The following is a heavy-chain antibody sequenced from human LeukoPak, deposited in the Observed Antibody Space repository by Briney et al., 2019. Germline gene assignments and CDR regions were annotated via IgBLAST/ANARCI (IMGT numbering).Heavy chain of an antibody. J-gene: IGHJ6*02. CDR3: ARSKTPPYYYGMDV. CDR2: IYYSGST. Sequence: SETLSLTCTVSGGSISSYYWSWIRQPPGKGLEGIGYIYYSGSTNYNPSLKSRVTISVDTSKNQFSLKLSSVTAADTAVYYCARSKTPPYYYGMDVWGQGTTVTVSS. V-gene: IGHV4-59*01. CDR1: GGSISSYY.